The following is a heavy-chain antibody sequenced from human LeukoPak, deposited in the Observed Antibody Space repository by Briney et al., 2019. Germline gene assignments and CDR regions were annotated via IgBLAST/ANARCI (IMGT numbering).Heavy chain of an antibody. Sequence: ASVKVSCKASGYTFTSYGISWVRQAPGQGLEWMGWISAYNGNTNYAQKLQGRVTITRDTSASTAYMELSSLRSEDTAVYYCARDSWQLPDYWGQGTLVTVSS. CDR1: GYTFTSYG. CDR3: ARDSWQLPDY. J-gene: IGHJ4*02. CDR2: ISAYNGNT. D-gene: IGHD6-6*01. V-gene: IGHV1-18*01.